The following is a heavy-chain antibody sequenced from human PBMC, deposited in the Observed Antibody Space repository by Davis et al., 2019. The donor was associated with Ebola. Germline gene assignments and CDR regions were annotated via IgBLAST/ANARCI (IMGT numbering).Heavy chain of an antibody. V-gene: IGHV1-69*10. Sequence: SVKVSCKASGYTFTGYYMHWVRQAPGQGLEWMGGIIPILGIANYAQKFQGRVTITADTSTSTVYMELRSLRSEDTAVYFCARDLESIVYHWGQGTLVTVSS. CDR1: GYTFTGYY. D-gene: IGHD1-1*01. J-gene: IGHJ4*02. CDR3: ARDLESIVYH. CDR2: IIPILGIA.